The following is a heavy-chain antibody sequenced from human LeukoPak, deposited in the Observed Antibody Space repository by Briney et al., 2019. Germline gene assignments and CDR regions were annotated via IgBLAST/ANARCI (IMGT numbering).Heavy chain of an antibody. V-gene: IGHV4-34*01. J-gene: IGHJ6*03. Sequence: SETLSLTCAVYGGSFSGYYLSWIRQPPGKGLEWIGEINHSGSTNYNPSLESRVTISVDTSKNQFSLKLSSVTAADTAVYYCARGRNNWNYFPTYYYYMDVWGKGTTVTVSS. D-gene: IGHD1-7*01. CDR2: INHSGST. CDR3: ARGRNNWNYFPTYYYYMDV. CDR1: GGSFSGYY.